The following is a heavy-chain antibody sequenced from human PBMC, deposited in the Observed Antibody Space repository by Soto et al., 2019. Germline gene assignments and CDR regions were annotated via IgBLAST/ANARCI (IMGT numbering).Heavy chain of an antibody. D-gene: IGHD4-17*01. CDR3: ARDYRDYRGLKWFDP. CDR2: IYYIGST. V-gene: IGHV4-59*12. Sequence: SETLSLTCTVSGGSMSNYYWSWIRQPPGKGLEWIGYIYYIGSTNYNPSLKSRVTMSVDTSRNQLSLKLSSGTAADTAVYYCARDYRDYRGLKWFDPWGQGTLVTVSS. J-gene: IGHJ5*02. CDR1: GGSMSNYY.